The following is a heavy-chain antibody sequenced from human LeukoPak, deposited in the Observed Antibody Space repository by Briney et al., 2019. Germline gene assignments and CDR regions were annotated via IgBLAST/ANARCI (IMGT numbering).Heavy chain of an antibody. D-gene: IGHD2-2*01. V-gene: IGHV4-38-2*02. CDR2: IYHSGST. Sequence: SETLSLTCAVSGYSISSDYYWGWIRQPPGKGLEWIGSIYHSGSTYYNPSLKSRVTISVDTSKNQFSLKLSSVTAADTAVYYCAREIYCSSTSCQGYYYMDVWGKGTTVTVSS. CDR3: AREIYCSSTSCQGYYYMDV. CDR1: GYSISSDYY. J-gene: IGHJ6*03.